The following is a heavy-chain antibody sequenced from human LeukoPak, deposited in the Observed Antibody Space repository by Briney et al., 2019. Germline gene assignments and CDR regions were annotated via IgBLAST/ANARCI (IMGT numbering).Heavy chain of an antibody. CDR2: ISHDGTFK. V-gene: IGHV3-30*03. Sequence: GGSLRLSCAASGFTLTSYGMHWVRQAPGKGLEWMAVISHDGTFKHYIDSVKGRFPISRDTSENTLYLQMNSLRDDDTAVYYCARDVSGTLDYWGQGTLVTVSS. J-gene: IGHJ4*02. CDR3: ARDVSGTLDY. D-gene: IGHD1-26*01. CDR1: GFTLTSYG.